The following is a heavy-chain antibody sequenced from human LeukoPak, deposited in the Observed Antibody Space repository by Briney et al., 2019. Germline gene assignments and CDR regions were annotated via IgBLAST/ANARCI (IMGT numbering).Heavy chain of an antibody. J-gene: IGHJ3*02. Sequence: GGSLRLSCAASGFTFSSYWMHWVRQTPGKGLVWVSRINSDGSSTNYADSVKGRFTISRDNSKNTLYLQMNSLRAEDTAVYYCARAGITIFSPDAFDIWGQGTMVTVSS. D-gene: IGHD3-9*01. CDR1: GFTFSSYW. V-gene: IGHV3-74*01. CDR2: INSDGSST. CDR3: ARAGITIFSPDAFDI.